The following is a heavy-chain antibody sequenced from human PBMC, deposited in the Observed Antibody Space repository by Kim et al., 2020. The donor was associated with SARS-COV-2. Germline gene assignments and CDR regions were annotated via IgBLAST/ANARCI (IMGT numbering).Heavy chain of an antibody. D-gene: IGHD3-3*01. CDR3: ARSITIFGVVITFDY. CDR1: GGSISSSNW. J-gene: IGHJ4*02. Sequence: SETLSLTCAASGGSISSSNWWSWVRQPPGKGLEWIGEIYHSGSTNYNPSLKRRVTISVDKSKNQFSLKLSSVTAADTAVYYCARSITIFGVVITFDYWGQGTLVTVSS. CDR2: IYHSGST. V-gene: IGHV4-4*02.